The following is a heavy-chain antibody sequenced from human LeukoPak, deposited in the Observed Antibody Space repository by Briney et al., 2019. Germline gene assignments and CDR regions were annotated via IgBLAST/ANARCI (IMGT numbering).Heavy chain of an antibody. CDR1: GGSISSYY. CDR2: IYTSGST. Sequence: SETLSLTCTVSGGSISSYYWSWIRQPAGKGLEWIGRIYTSGSTNYNPSLKSRVTMSVDTSKNQFSLKLSSVTAADTAVYYCARGRLGRYSSGWYPKADYYYYMDVWGKGTTVTVSS. J-gene: IGHJ6*03. CDR3: ARGRLGRYSSGWYPKADYYYYMDV. V-gene: IGHV4-4*07. D-gene: IGHD6-19*01.